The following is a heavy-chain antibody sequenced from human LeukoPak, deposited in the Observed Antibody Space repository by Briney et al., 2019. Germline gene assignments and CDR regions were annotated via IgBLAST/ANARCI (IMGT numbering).Heavy chain of an antibody. D-gene: IGHD3-16*02. Sequence: ASVKVSCKASGYTFTSYGISWVRQAPGQGLEWMGWISAYNGNTNYAQKLQGRVTMTTDTSTSTAYMELRSLRSDDTAVYYCARDTRIMITSGGVIVSPNDYWGQGTLVTVSS. CDR3: ARDTRIMITSGGVIVSPNDY. V-gene: IGHV1-18*01. CDR2: ISAYNGNT. CDR1: GYTFTSYG. J-gene: IGHJ4*02.